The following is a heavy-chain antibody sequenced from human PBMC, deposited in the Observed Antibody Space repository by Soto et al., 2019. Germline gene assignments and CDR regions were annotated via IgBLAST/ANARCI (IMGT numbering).Heavy chain of an antibody. CDR2: IIPIFGTA. Sequence: SVKVSCKASGGTFSSYAISWVRQAPGQGLEWMGGIIPIFGTANYAQKFQGRVTITADESTSTAYMELSSLRSEDTAVYYCARARNDYGGQHDFDYWGQGTLVTVYS. D-gene: IGHD4-17*01. CDR3: ARARNDYGGQHDFDY. CDR1: GGTFSSYA. V-gene: IGHV1-69*13. J-gene: IGHJ4*02.